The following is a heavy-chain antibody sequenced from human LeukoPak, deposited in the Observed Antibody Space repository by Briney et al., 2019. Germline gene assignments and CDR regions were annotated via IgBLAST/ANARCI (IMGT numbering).Heavy chain of an antibody. CDR2: INPSGGST. V-gene: IGHV1-46*01. CDR3: ARELSPAAVKYYFDY. J-gene: IGHJ4*02. D-gene: IGHD2-2*01. CDR1: GYTFTSYY. Sequence: ASVNVSCKASGYTFTSYYMHWVRQAPGQGLEWMGIINPSGGSTSYAQKFQGRVTMTRDTSTSTVYMELSSLRSEDTAVYYCARELSPAAVKYYFDYWGQGTLVTVSS.